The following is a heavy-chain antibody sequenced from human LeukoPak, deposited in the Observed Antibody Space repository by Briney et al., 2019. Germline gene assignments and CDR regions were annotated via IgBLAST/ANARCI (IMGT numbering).Heavy chain of an antibody. D-gene: IGHD1-1*01. CDR3: ARCTTGRTFGSLREIKRSREIDY. CDR2: ISSGSSYI. V-gene: IGHV3-21*01. CDR1: GFTFSSYS. J-gene: IGHJ4*02. Sequence: GGSLRLSCAASGFTFSSYSMNWVRQAPGKGLEWVSSISSGSSYIYYVDSVKGRFTISRDNAKNSLYLQMSSLRAEDTAVYYCARCTTGRTFGSLREIKRSREIDYWGQGTLVTVSS.